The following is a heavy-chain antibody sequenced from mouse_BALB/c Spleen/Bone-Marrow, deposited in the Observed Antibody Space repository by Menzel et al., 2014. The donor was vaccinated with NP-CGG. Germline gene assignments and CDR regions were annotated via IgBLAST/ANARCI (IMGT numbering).Heavy chain of an antibody. V-gene: IGHV1-14*01. Sequence: EVKLQESGLELVQPWASVKMSSKSSGYTFTSYVMHWVKQKPGQGLEWIGYFNPYNGGTKYNEKFKGKATLTSDKSSSTAYMELSSLTSEDSAVYYCTRGATPYYLDDGATPTISS. J-gene: IGHJ2*01. CDR2: FNPYNGGT. CDR1: GYTFTSYV. CDR3: TRGATPYY. D-gene: IGHD3-1*01.